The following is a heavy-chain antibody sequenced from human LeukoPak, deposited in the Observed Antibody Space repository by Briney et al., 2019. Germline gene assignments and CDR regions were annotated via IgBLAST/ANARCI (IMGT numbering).Heavy chain of an antibody. D-gene: IGHD3-16*01. CDR1: GFTFNTYG. CDR3: AKGNGGSPWYPFDC. J-gene: IGHJ4*02. CDR2: LSDSGDAT. V-gene: IGHV3-23*01. Sequence: PGGTLRLSCAASGFTFNTYGMSWVRQAPGKGLEWVSALSDSGDATYYADSVKGRFAISRDNSKNTLFLQMNSLRAEDTAVYYCAKGNGGSPWYPFDCWGQGTLVTVS.